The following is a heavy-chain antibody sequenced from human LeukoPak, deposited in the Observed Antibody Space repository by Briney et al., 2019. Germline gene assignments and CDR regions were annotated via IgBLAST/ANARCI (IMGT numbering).Heavy chain of an antibody. CDR2: IRYDGSNK. CDR1: GFTFSSYG. Sequence: GGSLRLSCAASGFTFSSYGMHWVRQAPGKGLEWVAFIRYDGSNKYYADSVKGRFTISRDNSKSTLYLQMNSLRAEDTAVYYCANSRGLDFQHWGQGTLVTVSS. J-gene: IGHJ1*01. D-gene: IGHD3-10*01. V-gene: IGHV3-30*02. CDR3: ANSRGLDFQH.